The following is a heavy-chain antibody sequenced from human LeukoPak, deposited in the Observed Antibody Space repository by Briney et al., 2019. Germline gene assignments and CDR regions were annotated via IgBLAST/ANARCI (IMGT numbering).Heavy chain of an antibody. V-gene: IGHV3-23*01. J-gene: IGHJ4*02. Sequence: GGSLTLSCAVSGFTFSSYGMSWVRPAPGKGLEWVSAISGSGGSTHYADSVEGRFTLTRDNSKNTLYLQMNSLRAEDTAVYYCARDNGERFVCDYWGQGTLVTVSS. CDR1: GFTFSSYG. CDR2: ISGSGGST. CDR3: ARDNGERFVCDY. D-gene: IGHD2-8*01.